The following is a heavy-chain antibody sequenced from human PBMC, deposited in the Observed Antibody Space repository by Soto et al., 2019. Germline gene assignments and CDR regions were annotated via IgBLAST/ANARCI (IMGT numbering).Heavy chain of an antibody. Sequence: SVQVSCKASGYLFSSHCIYWVRQAPGQGLQWMGIINPGGGRTAYAQKFQGRVTLTRDMSTSTVYMELTSLTYDDTAVYYCARDVAGPGAPAGMDCWGHGTTVTLSS. D-gene: IGHD2-2*01. CDR2: INPGGGRT. V-gene: IGHV1-46*01. CDR1: GYLFSSHC. J-gene: IGHJ6*02. CDR3: ARDVAGPGAPAGMDC.